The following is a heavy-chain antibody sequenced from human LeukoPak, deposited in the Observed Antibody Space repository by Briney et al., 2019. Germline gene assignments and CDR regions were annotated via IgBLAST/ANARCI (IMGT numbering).Heavy chain of an antibody. CDR1: GYSLIVYY. V-gene: IGHV1-2*02. D-gene: IGHD3-10*01. CDR3: ATNILVRDIINWFDP. Sequence: ASVKVSCKASGYSLIVYYIHWVRQAPGQGLEWMGWINPRTGDTNYAPQFQGRLTMARDTSISTAYMELSSLRYDDTAVYYCATNILVRDIINWFDPWGQGTLVTVSS. CDR2: INPRTGDT. J-gene: IGHJ5*02.